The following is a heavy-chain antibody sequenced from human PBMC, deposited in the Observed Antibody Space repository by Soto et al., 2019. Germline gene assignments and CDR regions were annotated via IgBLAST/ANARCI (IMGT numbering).Heavy chain of an antibody. CDR3: TTTIFGVVIRSPDY. D-gene: IGHD3-3*01. CDR1: GFTFSNAW. V-gene: IGHV3-15*01. J-gene: IGHJ4*02. Sequence: LRLSCAASGFTFSNAWMSWVRQAPGKGLEWVGRIKSKTDGGTTDYAAPVKGRFTISRDDSKNTLYLQMNSLKTEDTAVYYCTTTIFGVVIRSPDYWGQGTLVTVSS. CDR2: IKSKTDGGTT.